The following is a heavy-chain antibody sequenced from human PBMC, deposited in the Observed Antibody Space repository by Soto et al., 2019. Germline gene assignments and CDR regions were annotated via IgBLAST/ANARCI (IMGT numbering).Heavy chain of an antibody. J-gene: IGHJ5*02. D-gene: IGHD3-10*01. CDR1: GGSFSSYY. CDR2: INHSGST. CDR3: ARGAIVLWFGELFYNWFDP. Sequence: SETLSLTCAVYGGSFSSYYWSWIRQPPGKGLECIGEINHSGSTNYNPSLKSRVTISVDTSKNQFSLKLSSVTAADTAVYYCARGAIVLWFGELFYNWFDPWGQGTLVTVSS. V-gene: IGHV4-34*01.